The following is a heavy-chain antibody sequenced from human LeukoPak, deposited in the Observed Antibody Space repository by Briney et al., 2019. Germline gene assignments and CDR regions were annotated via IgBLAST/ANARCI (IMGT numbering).Heavy chain of an antibody. D-gene: IGHD3-9*01. Sequence: GASVKVSCKASGYTFTTYGLSWVRQAPGQGLEWLGWISTYDDNIKYAQSLQGSLTLTIDTSTSTAYMELRSLTSDDTAVYYCARETYSNILTGTDYWGPGTLVTVSS. CDR3: ARETYSNILTGTDY. V-gene: IGHV1-18*01. J-gene: IGHJ4*02. CDR2: ISTYDDNI. CDR1: GYTFTTYG.